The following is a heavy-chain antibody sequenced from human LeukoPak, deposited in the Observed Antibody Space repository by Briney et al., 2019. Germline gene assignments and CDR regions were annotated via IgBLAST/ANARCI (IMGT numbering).Heavy chain of an antibody. D-gene: IGHD1-26*01. CDR3: ATQKSIVGSTGWFDP. CDR1: GYTLTELS. Sequence: ASVKVSCKVSGYTLTELSMHWVRQAPGKGLEWMGGFDPEDGETIYARKFQGRVTMTEDTSTDTAYMELSSLRSEDTAVYYCATQKSIVGSTGWFDPWGQGTLVTVSS. V-gene: IGHV1-24*01. CDR2: FDPEDGET. J-gene: IGHJ5*02.